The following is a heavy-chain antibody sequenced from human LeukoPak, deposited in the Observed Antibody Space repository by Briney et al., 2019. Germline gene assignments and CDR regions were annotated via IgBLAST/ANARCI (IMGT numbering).Heavy chain of an antibody. V-gene: IGHV5-51*01. Sequence: GESLKISCKASGYSLTTYWIGWVRQMPGKGLEWMALLYPGDSDTKYSPSFQGQVTISADKSISTAYLQWSSLKDSDTAIYYCARRTSSAWESGAFDIWGHGTLVTVSS. J-gene: IGHJ3*02. CDR1: GYSLTTYW. CDR2: LYPGDSDT. D-gene: IGHD1-26*01. CDR3: ARRTSSAWESGAFDI.